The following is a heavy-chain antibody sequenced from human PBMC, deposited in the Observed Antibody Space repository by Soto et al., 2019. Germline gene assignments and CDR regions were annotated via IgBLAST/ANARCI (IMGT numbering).Heavy chain of an antibody. CDR2: IYPGDSAT. CDR1: GYSFSNSW. CDR3: ARHKGGVVTAITH. D-gene: IGHD2-21*02. J-gene: IGHJ4*02. V-gene: IGHV5-51*01. Sequence: EVQLVQSGAEVKKPGESLKISCKASGYSFSNSWIGRVRQMSGRGLEWVGIIYPGDSATTYSPSFQGQVTISADKSITTAYLQWSSLKASDTAIYYCARHKGGVVTAITHWGQGTLVTVSS.